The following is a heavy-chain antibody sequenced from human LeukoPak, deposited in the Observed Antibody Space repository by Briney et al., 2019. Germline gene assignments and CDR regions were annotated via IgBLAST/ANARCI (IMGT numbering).Heavy chain of an antibody. Sequence: PGGSLRLSCAASGFTVSSNYMSWIRQARGKGLEWVSYISSGGITIYYADSVKGRFTISRDNAKNSLYLQVNSRRAGDRAVFYCGPGFSGGWYWGQGTLVPVPS. CDR2: ISSGGITI. V-gene: IGHV3-11*01. D-gene: IGHD6-19*01. J-gene: IGHJ4*02. CDR1: GFTVSSNY. CDR3: GPGFSGGWY.